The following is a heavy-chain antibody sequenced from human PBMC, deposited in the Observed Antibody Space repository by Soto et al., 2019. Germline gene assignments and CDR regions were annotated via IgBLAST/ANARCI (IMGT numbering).Heavy chain of an antibody. V-gene: IGHV3-33*01. CDR3: ARDHTYSSMAGYYGMDV. CDR1: GFTFSSYG. Sequence: GGSLRLSCAASGFTFSSYGMHWVRQAPGKGLEWVAVIWYDGSNKYYADSVKGRFTISRDNSKNTLYLQMNSLRAEDTAVYYCARDHTYSSMAGYYGMDVWGQGTTVTVSS. CDR2: IWYDGSNK. D-gene: IGHD6-13*01. J-gene: IGHJ6*02.